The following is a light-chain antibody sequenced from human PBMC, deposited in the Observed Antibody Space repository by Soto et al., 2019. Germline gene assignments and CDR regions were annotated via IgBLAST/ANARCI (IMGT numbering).Light chain of an antibody. V-gene: IGLV2-14*01. Sequence: QSVLTPAASGCESPGQSYTISCIVASSDIGAYNYVSWYQQHPGKVPKLMIYEVTNRPSGLSHRFSGSTSANTASLTISGLQTEDEADYFCSSYTGTTTLYILGTGTKVTVL. J-gene: IGLJ1*01. CDR3: SSYTGTTTLYI. CDR1: SSDIGAYNY. CDR2: EVT.